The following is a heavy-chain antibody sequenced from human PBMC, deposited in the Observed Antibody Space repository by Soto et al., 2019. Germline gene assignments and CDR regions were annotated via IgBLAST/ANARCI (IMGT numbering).Heavy chain of an antibody. Sequence: SETLSLTCPVSGAALSSGGYFYTWVRKPPGKGLEWLGYIYYSGGPNYNPSLKSRVTISLDKSKSQFSLRLISLTAADTAVYYCTREQSDDNYFDPWGQGTLVTVSS. CDR1: GAALSSGGYF. D-gene: IGHD6-19*01. J-gene: IGHJ5*02. CDR2: IYYSGGP. V-gene: IGHV4-61*08. CDR3: TREQSDDNYFDP.